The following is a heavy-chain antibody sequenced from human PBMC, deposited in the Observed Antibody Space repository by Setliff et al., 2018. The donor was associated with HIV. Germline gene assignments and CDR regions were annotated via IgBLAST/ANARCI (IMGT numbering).Heavy chain of an antibody. CDR1: GYTFTSYG. D-gene: IGHD2-2*01. CDR2: ISAYNGNT. Sequence: GASVKVSCKASGYTFTSYGISWVRQAPGQGLEWMGWISAYNGNTNYAQKLQGRVTMTTDTSTSTAYMELRSLRSDDTAVYYCASLYCSSSSCYEDYWGQGTLVTVSS. CDR3: ASLYCSSSSCYEDY. J-gene: IGHJ4*02. V-gene: IGHV1-18*01.